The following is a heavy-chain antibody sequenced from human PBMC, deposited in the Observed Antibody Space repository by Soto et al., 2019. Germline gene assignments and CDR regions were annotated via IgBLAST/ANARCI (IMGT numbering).Heavy chain of an antibody. Sequence: GGSLRLSCAASGFTFSSYAISWVRQAPGKGPEWVSVITGSGTGTYYTDSVKGRFTISRDNSKNTLYLQMNSLRAEDTAVYYCAKDHPRSSTSLYWGQGALVTVSS. J-gene: IGHJ4*02. V-gene: IGHV3-23*01. CDR3: AKDHPRSSTSLY. CDR1: GFTFSSYA. D-gene: IGHD2-2*01. CDR2: ITGSGTGT.